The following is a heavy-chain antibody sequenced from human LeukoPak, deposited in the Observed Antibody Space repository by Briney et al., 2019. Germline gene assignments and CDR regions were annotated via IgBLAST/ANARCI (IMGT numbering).Heavy chain of an antibody. CDR2: ISGSGDNT. CDR3: AILTGTPDY. J-gene: IGHJ4*02. Sequence: GGSLRLSCAASGFAFSTYAMSWVRQAPGKGLEWFSAISGSGDNTYYADSVEGRFTISRDNAKNTLYLQMNSLRAEDTAVYYRAILTGTPDYWGQGTLVTVSS. D-gene: IGHD1-20*01. V-gene: IGHV3-23*01. CDR1: GFAFSTYA.